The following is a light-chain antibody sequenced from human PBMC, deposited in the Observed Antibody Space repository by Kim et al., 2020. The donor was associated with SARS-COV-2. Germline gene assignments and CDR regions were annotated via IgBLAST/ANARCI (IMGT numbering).Light chain of an antibody. CDR3: NSRDITGRHWV. J-gene: IGLJ3*02. CDR1: SLRKYY. CDR2: GKN. V-gene: IGLV3-19*01. Sequence: SSELTQDPALSVALGQTVRITCQGDSLRKYYTNWYLQKPGQAPLLVIYGKNKRPSGIPDRFSADSSSGNTASLTITAAQAEDEADYYCNSRDITGRHWVFGGGTRLTVL.